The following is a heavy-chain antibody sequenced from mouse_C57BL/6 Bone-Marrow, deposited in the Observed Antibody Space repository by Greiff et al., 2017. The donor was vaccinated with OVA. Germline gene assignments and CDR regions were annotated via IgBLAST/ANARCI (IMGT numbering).Heavy chain of an antibody. CDR2: IHPISGSP. D-gene: IGHD2-4*01. Sequence: QVQLQQPGAELVKPGASVKLSCKASGYTFTSYWMHWVKQRPGQGLEWIGMIHPISGSPNYIEKFKSKATLPEDKSSSTAYMQLSSLTSEVSAVYYCARVGLRHCDYWGQGTTLTVSS. V-gene: IGHV1-64*01. CDR3: ARVGLRHCDY. CDR1: GYTFTSYW. J-gene: IGHJ2*01.